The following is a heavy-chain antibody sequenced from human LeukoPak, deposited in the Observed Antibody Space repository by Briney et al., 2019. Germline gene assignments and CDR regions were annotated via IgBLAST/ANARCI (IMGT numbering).Heavy chain of an antibody. CDR3: ARGFQGVYDY. V-gene: IGHV4-4*07. CDR1: NGSMRSYY. D-gene: IGHD5/OR15-5a*01. CDR2: LFDARKV. Sequence: PSETLTLTCTVSNGSMRSYYWTWIRQPAGKGLEWVGRLFDARKVNYNPSLGGRVTMSMDTSKNQFSLRMTSVTAADTAVYYCARGFQGVYDYWGQGALVIVSS. J-gene: IGHJ4*02.